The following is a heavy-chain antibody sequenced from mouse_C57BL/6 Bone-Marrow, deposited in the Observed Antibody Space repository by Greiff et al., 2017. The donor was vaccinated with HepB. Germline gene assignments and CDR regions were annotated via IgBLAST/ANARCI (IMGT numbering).Heavy chain of an antibody. CDR3: TRDPPLYDYGSSPYWYFDD. D-gene: IGHD1-1*01. CDR2: ISRGGDYI. J-gene: IGHJ1*03. V-gene: IGHV5-9-1*02. CDR1: GFTFTSYA. Sequence: EVQLQQSGAGLVKPGGSLKLSCAASGFTFTSYAMSWVRQTPEKRLEWVAYISRGGDYIYYADTVKGRYTISRDNARNTLYLQMSSLKSEDTAMYYCTRDPPLYDYGSSPYWYFDDWGTGTTVTVSS.